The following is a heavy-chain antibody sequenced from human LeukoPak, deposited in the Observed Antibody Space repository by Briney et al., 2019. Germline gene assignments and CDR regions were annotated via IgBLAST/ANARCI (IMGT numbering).Heavy chain of an antibody. CDR3: ARARIDWLLVFDY. V-gene: IGHV4-4*02. CDR1: GGSISTSSW. Sequence: SETLSLTCAVSGGSISTSSWWSWVRPPPGKGLEWIGEIYHSGSTNYNPSLKSRVTISADQPKSQFSLKLSSVTAADTAVYYCARARIDWLLVFDYWGQGTLVTVSS. CDR2: IYHSGST. D-gene: IGHD3-9*01. J-gene: IGHJ4*02.